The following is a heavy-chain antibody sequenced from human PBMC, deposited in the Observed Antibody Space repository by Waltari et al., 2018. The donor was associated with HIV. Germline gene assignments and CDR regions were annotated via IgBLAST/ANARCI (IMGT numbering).Heavy chain of an antibody. Sequence: QVQLQQWGAGLLKPSETLSLTCAVYGGSFSGYYWSWIRQPPGKGLEWIGEINHSGSTNYNPSLKSRVTISVDTSKNQFSLKLSSVTAADTAVYYCARVYGIEESDYWGQGTLVTVSS. J-gene: IGHJ4*02. D-gene: IGHD2-8*01. CDR3: ARVYGIEESDY. V-gene: IGHV4-34*01. CDR1: GGSFSGYY. CDR2: INHSGST.